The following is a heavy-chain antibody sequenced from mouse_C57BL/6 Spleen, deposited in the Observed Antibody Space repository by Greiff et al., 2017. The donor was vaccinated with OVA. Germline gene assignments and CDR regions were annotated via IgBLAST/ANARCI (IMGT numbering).Heavy chain of an antibody. D-gene: IGHD2-2*01. V-gene: IGHV1-15*01. CDR1: GYTFTDYE. CDR3: TRGVYYGYLYYAMDY. Sequence: QVHVKQSGAELVRPGASVTLSCKASGYTFTDYEMHWVKQTPVHGLEWIGAIDPETGGTASNQKFKGKAILTADKSSSTAYMELRSLTSEDSDVFYCTRGVYYGYLYYAMDYWGQGTSVTVSS. CDR2: IDPETGGT. J-gene: IGHJ4*01.